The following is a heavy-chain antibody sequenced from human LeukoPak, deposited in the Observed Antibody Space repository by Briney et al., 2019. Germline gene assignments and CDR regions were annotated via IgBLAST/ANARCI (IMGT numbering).Heavy chain of an antibody. V-gene: IGHV4-34*01. Sequence: PSETVSLICAVYGGPFSCYYWSWIRQPPGKGLEWSGEINHSASTNYNPSLKSRVTISVDTSKNQFSRKPRSVTAADTAVYYCARAGLGATDAFDIWGQGTMVTVSS. CDR1: GGPFSCYY. CDR3: ARAGLGATDAFDI. CDR2: INHSAST. J-gene: IGHJ3*02.